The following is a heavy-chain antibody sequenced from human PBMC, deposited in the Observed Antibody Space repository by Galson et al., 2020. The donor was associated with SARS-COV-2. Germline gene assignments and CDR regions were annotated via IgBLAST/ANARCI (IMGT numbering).Heavy chain of an antibody. Sequence: ASETLSLTCTVSGGSISSSSYYWGWIRQPPGKGLEWIGSIYYSGSTYYNPSLKSRVTISVDTSKNQFSLKLSSVTAADTAVYYCARDLRDAGDYWFDPWGQGTLVTVSS. CDR3: ARDLRDAGDYWFDP. V-gene: IGHV4-39*07. CDR1: GGSISSSSYY. J-gene: IGHJ5*02. CDR2: IYYSGST. D-gene: IGHD2-21*02.